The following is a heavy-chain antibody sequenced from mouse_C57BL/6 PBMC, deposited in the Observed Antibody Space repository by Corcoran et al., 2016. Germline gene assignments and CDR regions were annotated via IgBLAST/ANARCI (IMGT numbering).Heavy chain of an antibody. Sequence: QVQLQQSGPELVKPGASVKLSCTASGYTFTSYDLNWVKQRPGPGLEWIGWIYPRDGSTKYNEKFKGKATLTVDTSSSTAYMERHSLTSEDSAVYFGARDSAGYDLDYGGQGTTLTVSS. CDR1: GYTFTSYD. D-gene: IGHD3-2*02. CDR3: ARDSAGYDLDY. CDR2: IYPRDGST. V-gene: IGHV1-85*01. J-gene: IGHJ2*01.